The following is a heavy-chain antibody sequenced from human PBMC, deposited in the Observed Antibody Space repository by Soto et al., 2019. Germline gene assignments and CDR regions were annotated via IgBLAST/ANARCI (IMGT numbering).Heavy chain of an antibody. CDR1: GFTVSSNY. D-gene: IGHD2-21*02. V-gene: IGHV3-66*01. J-gene: IGHJ5*02. Sequence: EVQLVESGGGLVQPGGSLRLSCAASGFTVSSNYMSWVRQAPGKGLEWVSVIYSGGSTYYADSVKGRFTISRDNSKNTLDLQMNCRRAEDRAVYYCARDREARGGHSWGWFDLWGQGTLVTVSS. CDR2: IYSGGST. CDR3: ARDREARGGHSWGWFDL.